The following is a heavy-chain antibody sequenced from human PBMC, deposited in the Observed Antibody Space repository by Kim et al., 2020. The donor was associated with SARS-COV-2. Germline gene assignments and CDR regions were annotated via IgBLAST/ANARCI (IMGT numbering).Heavy chain of an antibody. CDR2: IYTSGST. D-gene: IGHD6-19*01. Sequence: SETLSLTCTVSGGSISSGSYYWSWIRQPAGKGLEWIGRIYTSGSTNYNPSLKSRVTISVDTSKNQFSLKLSSVTAADTAVYYCAREPRWLYGMDVWGQGTTVTVSS. V-gene: IGHV4-61*02. CDR1: GGSISSGSYY. CDR3: AREPRWLYGMDV. J-gene: IGHJ6*02.